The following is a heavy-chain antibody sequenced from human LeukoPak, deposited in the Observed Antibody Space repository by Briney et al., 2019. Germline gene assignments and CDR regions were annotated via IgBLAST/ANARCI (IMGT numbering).Heavy chain of an antibody. CDR3: ARVSHFWSGVDY. J-gene: IGHJ4*02. D-gene: IGHD3-3*02. CDR2: IQQDGSEK. Sequence: GGSLRLSCAASGFTFSTYWMSWVRQAPGKGLEWAANIQQDGSEKYYVDSVKGRFTISRDNAKNSLYLQMNSLTAEDTAVYYCARVSHFWSGVDYWGQGTLVTVSS. V-gene: IGHV3-7*01. CDR1: GFTFSTYW.